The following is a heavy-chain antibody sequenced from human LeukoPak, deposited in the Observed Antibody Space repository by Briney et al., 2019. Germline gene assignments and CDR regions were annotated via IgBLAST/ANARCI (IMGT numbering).Heavy chain of an antibody. Sequence: PGGSLRLSCAASGFTFSNYAMSWVRQAPGKGLEWVSVTTARGDSPYYADSVKGRFTISRGNSKNTLYLQMTSLRAEDTAIYYCAKIRAGYIPDAFDVWGQGTMVTVSS. J-gene: IGHJ3*01. CDR3: AKIRAGYIPDAFDV. V-gene: IGHV3-23*01. CDR2: TTARGDSP. D-gene: IGHD5-24*01. CDR1: GFTFSNYA.